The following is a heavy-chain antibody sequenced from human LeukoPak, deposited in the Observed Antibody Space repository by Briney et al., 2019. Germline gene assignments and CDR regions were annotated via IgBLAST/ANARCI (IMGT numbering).Heavy chain of an antibody. V-gene: IGHV4-31*03. D-gene: IGHD2-2*01. J-gene: IGHJ4*02. CDR2: IYYSGST. CDR1: GGSISSGGYY. Sequence: PSQTLSLTCTVSGGSISSGGYYWSWLRQHPGKGLEWIGYIYYSGSTYYNPSLKSRVTISVDTSKNQFSLKLSSVTAADTAVYYCARGIVVVPAAWGQGTLVTVSS. CDR3: ARGIVVVPAA.